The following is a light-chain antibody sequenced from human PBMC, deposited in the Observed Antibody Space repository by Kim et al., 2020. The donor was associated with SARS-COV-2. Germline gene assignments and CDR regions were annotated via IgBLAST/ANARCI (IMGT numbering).Light chain of an antibody. CDR2: GKN. J-gene: IGLJ3*02. V-gene: IGLV3-19*01. Sequence: SSELTQDPAVSVALGQTVNITCQGDDLRGHYASWYQQKPGQAPILLLHGKNVRPSGIPDRFSGSTSGNTASLTITGAQAEDEADFYCSSRDIKGQLRVFGGGTKLTVL. CDR1: DLRGHY. CDR3: SSRDIKGQLRV.